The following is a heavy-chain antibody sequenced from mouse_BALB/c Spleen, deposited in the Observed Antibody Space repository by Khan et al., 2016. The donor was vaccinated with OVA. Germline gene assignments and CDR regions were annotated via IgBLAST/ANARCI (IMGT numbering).Heavy chain of an antibody. D-gene: IGHD4-1*01. CDR3: ARHLTGSFVY. J-gene: IGHJ3*01. CDR1: GFTFSSYS. Sequence: VQLVESGGDLVKPGGSLKLSCAASGFTFSSYSMSWVRQTPDKRLEWVTTISSVGDYTYYPDSVKGRFTISRDNAQHPLYLQTSSMKSEVTARYYCARHLTGSFVYWGQGTLVTVSA. CDR2: ISSVGDYT. V-gene: IGHV5-6*01.